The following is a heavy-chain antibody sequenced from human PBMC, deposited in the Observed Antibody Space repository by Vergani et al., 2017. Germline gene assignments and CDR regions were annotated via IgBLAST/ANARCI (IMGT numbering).Heavy chain of an antibody. V-gene: IGHV3-30*18. CDR3: AKGLIYDYVWGSYRYPPWYFDY. CDR1: GFTFSSYG. J-gene: IGHJ4*02. Sequence: QVQLVESGGGVVQPGRSLRLSCAASGFTFSSYGMHWVRQAPGKGLEWVAVISYDGSNKYYADSVKGRFTISRDNSKNTLYLQMNSLRAEDTAVYYCAKGLIYDYVWGSYRYPPWYFDYWGQGTLVTVSS. CDR2: ISYDGSNK. D-gene: IGHD3-16*02.